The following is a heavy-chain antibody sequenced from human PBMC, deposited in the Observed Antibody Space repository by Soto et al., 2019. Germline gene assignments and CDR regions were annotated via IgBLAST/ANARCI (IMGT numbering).Heavy chain of an antibody. D-gene: IGHD3-3*01. V-gene: IGHV1-2*04. Sequence: ASVKVSCKASGYSFTGYYMHWVRQAPGQGLEWMGWINPNSGGTNYAQKFQGWVTMTRDTSISTAYMELSRLRSDDTAVYYCARESTYYDFWSGPMSPYYYYGMDVWGQRTTVTVSS. CDR1: GYSFTGYY. CDR2: INPNSGGT. J-gene: IGHJ6*02. CDR3: ARESTYYDFWSGPMSPYYYYGMDV.